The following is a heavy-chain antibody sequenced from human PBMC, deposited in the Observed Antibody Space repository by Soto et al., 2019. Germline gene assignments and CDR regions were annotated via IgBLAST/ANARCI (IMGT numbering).Heavy chain of an antibody. CDR1: GGSFSGYY. V-gene: IGHV4-34*01. Sequence: SETLSLTCAVYGGSFSGYYWSWIRQPPGKGLEWIGEINHSGSTNYNPSLKSRVTISVDTSKNQFSLKLSSVTAADTAVYYCASAIAARPIWFDPWGQGTLVTVSS. CDR2: INHSGST. D-gene: IGHD6-6*01. J-gene: IGHJ5*02. CDR3: ASAIAARPIWFDP.